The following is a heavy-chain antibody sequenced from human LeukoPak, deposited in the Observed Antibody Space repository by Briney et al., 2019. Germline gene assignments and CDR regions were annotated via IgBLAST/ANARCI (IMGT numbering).Heavy chain of an antibody. CDR1: GFTFSGYW. Sequence: GGSLRLSCAASGFTFSGYWMTWVRQAPGKGLEWVANIKQDGSEKYYVDSVKGRFTISRDNAKNSLYLQMNSLRAEDTAVYYCTRDNPFGAYWGQGTLVTVSS. V-gene: IGHV3-7*03. CDR2: IKQDGSEK. J-gene: IGHJ4*02. D-gene: IGHD3-3*01. CDR3: TRDNPFGAY.